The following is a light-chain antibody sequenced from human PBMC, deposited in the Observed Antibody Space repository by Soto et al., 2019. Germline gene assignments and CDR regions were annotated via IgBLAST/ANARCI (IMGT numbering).Light chain of an antibody. CDR1: QSISSW. CDR2: DAA. V-gene: IGKV1-5*01. J-gene: IGKJ4*01. CDR3: QQYNSYSLLT. Sequence: DIQMTQSPSTLSASVGDRVTITCRASQSISSWLAWYQQKPGKAPKLLIYDAASLESGVPSRFSGSGYGTEFTLTISSLQPDDFGTYYCQQYNSYSLLTFGGGTKVEIK.